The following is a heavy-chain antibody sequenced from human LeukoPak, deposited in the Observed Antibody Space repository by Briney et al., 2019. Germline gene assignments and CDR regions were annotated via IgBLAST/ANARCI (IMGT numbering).Heavy chain of an antibody. Sequence: SETLSLTCTVSGGSISSYYWSWIRQPPGKGLEWIGHIYTSGSTNYNPSLKSRVTISVDTSKNQFSLKVSSVTAADTAVYYCARHGFQLGSYYFDYWGQGTLVTVSS. CDR3: ARHGFQLGSYYFDY. CDR2: IYTSGST. D-gene: IGHD7-27*01. V-gene: IGHV4-4*09. J-gene: IGHJ4*02. CDR1: GGSISSYY.